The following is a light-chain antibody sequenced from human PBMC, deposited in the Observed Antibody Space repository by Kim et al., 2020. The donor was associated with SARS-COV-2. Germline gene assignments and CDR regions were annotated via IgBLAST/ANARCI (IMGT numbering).Light chain of an antibody. J-gene: IGLJ3*02. CDR1: SRTKCN. V-gene: IGLV3-19*01. CDR3: SSRDSSGDHVV. Sequence: RQTVCLTSQGDSRTKCNATGYQKRPGQAPTLVLYGKYDRPAGIPDRFSGSASGKTAYLTITGAQAEDEGDYYCSSRDSSGDHVVFGGGTQLTVL. CDR2: GKY.